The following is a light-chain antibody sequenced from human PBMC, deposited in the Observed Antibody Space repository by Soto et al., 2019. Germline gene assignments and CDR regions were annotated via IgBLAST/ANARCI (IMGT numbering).Light chain of an antibody. J-gene: IGKJ1*01. CDR3: QQYNKWWT. V-gene: IGKV3-15*01. CDR1: KSVTSN. CDR2: GAS. Sequence: EIVLTQAPGTLCLSPGERATLPLSGRKSVTSNASWHHQQRGQATRLLNCGASARATSIPARISGSGSGTEFTLTIASLQSEDFAVYYCQQYNKWWTFGQGTKVDIK.